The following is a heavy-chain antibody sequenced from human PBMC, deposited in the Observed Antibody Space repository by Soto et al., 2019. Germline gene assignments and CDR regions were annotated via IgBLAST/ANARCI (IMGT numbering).Heavy chain of an antibody. CDR2: IYYSGST. Sequence: SETLSLTCTVSGGSISSGGYYWSWIRQHPGKGLEWIGYIYYSGSTYYNPPLKSRVTISVDTSKNQFSLKLSSVTAADTAVYYCARDSGLGSSYYPAPFDYWGQGTLVTVSS. CDR3: ARDSGLGSSYYPAPFDY. J-gene: IGHJ4*02. V-gene: IGHV4-31*03. CDR1: GGSISSGGYY. D-gene: IGHD3-22*01.